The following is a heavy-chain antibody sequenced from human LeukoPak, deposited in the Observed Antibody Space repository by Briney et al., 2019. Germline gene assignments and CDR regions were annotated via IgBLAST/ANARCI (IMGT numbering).Heavy chain of an antibody. CDR2: ISYDGSNT. CDR1: GFTFSNYG. D-gene: IGHD6-19*01. J-gene: IGHJ4*02. CDR3: AKDRDTSGWRYFDY. V-gene: IGHV3-30*18. Sequence: GGSLRLSCAASGFTFSNYGMHWVRQAPGKGLEWGAVISYDGSNTYYADSVKGRFTISRDNSKNTLYLQMNSLRTEDTALFYCAKDRDTSGWRYFDYWGQGTLVTVSS.